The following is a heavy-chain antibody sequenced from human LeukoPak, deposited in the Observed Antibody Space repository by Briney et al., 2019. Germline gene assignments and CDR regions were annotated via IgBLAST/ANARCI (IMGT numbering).Heavy chain of an antibody. Sequence: ASVKVSCKASGYTFTGYYMRWVRQAPGQGLEWMGWINPNSGGTNYAQKFQGRVTMTRDTSISTAYMELSRLRSDDTAVYYCARPHDYGDYYYYMDVWGKGTTVTISS. V-gene: IGHV1-2*02. CDR3: ARPHDYGDYYYYMDV. CDR1: GYTFTGYY. D-gene: IGHD4-17*01. J-gene: IGHJ6*03. CDR2: INPNSGGT.